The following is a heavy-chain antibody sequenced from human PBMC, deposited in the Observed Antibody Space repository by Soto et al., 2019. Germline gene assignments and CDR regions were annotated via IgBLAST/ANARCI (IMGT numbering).Heavy chain of an antibody. D-gene: IGHD5-18*01. CDR1: GGSISSYY. CDR3: ARGTPQLWTFDY. V-gene: IGHV4-59*01. Sequence: SETLSLTCTVSGGSISSYYWSWIRQPPGKGLEWFGNIYYSGSTNYNPSLKSRVTISVDTSKNQFSLKLSSVTAADTAVYYCARGTPQLWTFDYWGQGTLVTVSS. CDR2: IYYSGST. J-gene: IGHJ4*02.